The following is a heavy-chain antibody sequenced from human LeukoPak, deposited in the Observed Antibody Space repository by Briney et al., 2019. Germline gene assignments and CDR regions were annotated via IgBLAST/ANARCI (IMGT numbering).Heavy chain of an antibody. J-gene: IGHJ5*02. Sequence: GGSLSLTCTVSGFTFSNDCGHWGRQAPGKGLVWVSRINTDGGSTTYADSVMGRFTISRDNAKNTLYLQMNSLRAEDTAVYYCVFGYYYDSASQYNCFDNWGQGTLVTVSS. CDR1: GFTFSNDC. CDR2: INTDGGST. V-gene: IGHV3-74*01. D-gene: IGHD3-10*01. CDR3: VFGYYYDSASQYNCFDN.